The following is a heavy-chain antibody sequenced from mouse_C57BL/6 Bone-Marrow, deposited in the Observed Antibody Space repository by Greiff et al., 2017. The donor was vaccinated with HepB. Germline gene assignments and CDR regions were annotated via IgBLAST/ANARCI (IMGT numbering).Heavy chain of an antibody. Sequence: VQLKESGAELVKPGASVKLSCTASGFNIKDYYMHWVKQRTEQGLEWIGRIDPEDGETKYAPKFQGKATITADTSSNTAYLQLSSLTSEDTAVYYCARRDGSSYWYFDVWGTGTTVTVSS. J-gene: IGHJ1*03. D-gene: IGHD1-1*01. V-gene: IGHV14-2*01. CDR1: GFNIKDYY. CDR3: ARRDGSSYWYFDV. CDR2: IDPEDGET.